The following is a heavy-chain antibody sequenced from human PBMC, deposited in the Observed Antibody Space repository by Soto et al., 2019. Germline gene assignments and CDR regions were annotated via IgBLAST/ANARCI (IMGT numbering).Heavy chain of an antibody. CDR3: ARDRRITFGGVIALDY. CDR1: GYTFTSYG. CDR2: IIPIFGTA. J-gene: IGHJ4*02. V-gene: IGHV1-69*13. D-gene: IGHD3-16*02. Sequence: SVKVSCKASGYTFTSYGISWVRQAAGQGLEWMGGIIPIFGTANYAQKFQGRVTITADESTSTAYMELSSLRSEDTAVYYCARDRRITFGGVIALDYWGQGTLVTVSS.